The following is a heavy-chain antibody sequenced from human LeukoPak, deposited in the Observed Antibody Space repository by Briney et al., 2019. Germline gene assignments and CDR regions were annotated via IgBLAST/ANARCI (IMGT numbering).Heavy chain of an antibody. J-gene: IGHJ4*02. CDR3: TRVDHVDGGLDY. V-gene: IGHV3-30*03. Sequence: GRSLRLSCAASGFTFTTYTMHWVRQAPGKGLEWVAVISYDGSNKYYADSVKGRFTIARDNSKNTLYLQMSGLRTEDTAVYYCTRVDHVDGGLDYWGQGTLVTVSS. CDR2: ISYDGSNK. D-gene: IGHD1-14*01. CDR1: GFTFTTYT.